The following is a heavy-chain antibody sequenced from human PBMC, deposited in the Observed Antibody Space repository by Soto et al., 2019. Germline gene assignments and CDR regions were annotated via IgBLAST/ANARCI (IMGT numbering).Heavy chain of an antibody. V-gene: IGHV3-9*01. J-gene: IGHJ6*03. CDR2: ISWNSGSI. CDR3: AKGFYYYMDV. CDR1: GFTFDDYA. Sequence: GGSLRLSCAASGFTFDDYAMHWVRQAPGKGLEWVSHISWNSGSIDYADSVKGRFTISRDNAKNSLYLQMNSLRPEDTALYYCAKGFYYYMDVWGKGTTVTVSS.